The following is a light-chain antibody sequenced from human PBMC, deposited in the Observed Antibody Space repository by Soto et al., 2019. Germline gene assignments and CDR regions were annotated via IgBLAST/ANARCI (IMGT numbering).Light chain of an antibody. Sequence: QSVLTQPASVSGSPGQSITISCTGTSSDVGSYHLVSWYQQHPGKAPKLMIYEVSKRPSGVSNRFSGSKSGNTASLTISGPQAEDEADYFCCSYAGSWTYVFGTGTKLTVL. V-gene: IGLV2-23*02. J-gene: IGLJ1*01. CDR3: CSYAGSWTYV. CDR2: EVS. CDR1: SSDVGSYHL.